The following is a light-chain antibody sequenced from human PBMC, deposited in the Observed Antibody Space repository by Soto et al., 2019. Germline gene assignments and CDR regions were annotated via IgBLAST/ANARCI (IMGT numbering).Light chain of an antibody. J-gene: IGKJ4*01. CDR1: QSIRSSY. CDR3: QQYGSKPNA. CDR2: DAS. Sequence: EIVLTQSPGTLSLSPGERATLSCRASQSIRSSYLAWYQQQPGQAPRLLIYDASSRDTGIPDWFSASGSGTDITLTISRLELEDFEVYYCQQYGSKPNAFGGGTKVEIK. V-gene: IGKV3-20*01.